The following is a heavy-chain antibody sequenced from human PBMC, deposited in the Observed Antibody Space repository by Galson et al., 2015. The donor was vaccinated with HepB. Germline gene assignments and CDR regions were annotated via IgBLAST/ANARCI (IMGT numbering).Heavy chain of an antibody. D-gene: IGHD6-13*01. J-gene: IGHJ4*02. V-gene: IGHV1-69*01. CDR2: IIPIFGTA. CDR3: AREALHAAAYPPYPVFDY. Sequence: QSGAEVKKPGESLKISCTASGGTFSSYAISWVRQAPGQGLEWMGGIIPIFGTANYAQKFQGRVTITADESTSTAYMELSSLRSEDTAVYYCAREALHAAAYPPYPVFDYWGQGTLVTVSS. CDR1: GGTFSSYA.